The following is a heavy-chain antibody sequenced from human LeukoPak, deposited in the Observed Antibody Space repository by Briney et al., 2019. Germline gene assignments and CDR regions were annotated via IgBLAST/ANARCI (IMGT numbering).Heavy chain of an antibody. V-gene: IGHV3-48*03. J-gene: IGHJ6*02. CDR2: ISSSGATK. D-gene: IGHD2-21*01. CDR3: ARFLKHCDGDLCHSDYYSYGMDV. Sequence: PGGSLRLSCAASGFSLRKFEIHWVRQAPGKGLEWISYISSSGATKFYADSVKGRFTISRDNAKDSLFLHVKSLRSEDTAIYYCARFLKHCDGDLCHSDYYSYGMDVWGQGTPIIVAS. CDR1: GFSLRKFE.